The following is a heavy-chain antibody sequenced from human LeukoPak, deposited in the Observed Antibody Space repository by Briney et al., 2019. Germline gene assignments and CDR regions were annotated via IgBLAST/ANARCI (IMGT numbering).Heavy chain of an antibody. CDR3: ARGSGCSSTSCYTFEYYYYYGMDV. CDR1: GFTFSSYA. CDR2: ISYDGSNK. J-gene: IGHJ6*02. V-gene: IGHV3-30-3*01. Sequence: PGGSLRLSCAASGFTFSSYAMHWVRQAPGKGQEWVAVISYDGSNKYYADSVKGRFTISRDNSKNTLYLQMNSLRAEDTAVYYCARGSGCSSTSCYTFEYYYYYGMDVWGQGTTVTVSS. D-gene: IGHD2-2*02.